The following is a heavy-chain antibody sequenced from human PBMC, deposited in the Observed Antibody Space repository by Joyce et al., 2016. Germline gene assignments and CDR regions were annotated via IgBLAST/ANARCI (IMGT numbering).Heavy chain of an antibody. CDR3: ARGGTSSDHYFFYTLDV. CDR2: IIPFCGEA. CDR1: GGAFSNFT. J-gene: IGHJ6*02. D-gene: IGHD1-14*01. V-gene: IGHV1-69*01. Sequence: QVLLVQSGATVKRPGSSLRVSCKSSGGAFSNFTVNWVRQAPGQRLEWVGGIIPFCGEAKYAEHFQSRANLTADLSTRTAYMELSSLTSADTAVYYCARGGTSSDHYFFYTLDVWGPGTTVIVSS.